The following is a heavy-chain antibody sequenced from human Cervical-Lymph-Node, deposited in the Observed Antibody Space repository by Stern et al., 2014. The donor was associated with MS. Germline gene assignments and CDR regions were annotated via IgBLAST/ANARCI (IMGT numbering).Heavy chain of an antibody. J-gene: IGHJ3*02. CDR1: GYTLSHFF. CDR2: INPSGDVT. Sequence: VQLVQSGAEVKKPGASVKVSCMASGYTLSHFFIYWIRQAPGQGLEWMGVINPSGDVTTSPQRVQGRFTLARATPTITVLLHRSSLTSEDTSLYYWASARNTALDIWGQGTSATVSS. CDR3: ASARNTALDI. V-gene: IGHV1-46*03.